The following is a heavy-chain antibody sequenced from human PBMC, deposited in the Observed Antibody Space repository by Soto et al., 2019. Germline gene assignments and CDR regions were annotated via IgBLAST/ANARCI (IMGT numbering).Heavy chain of an antibody. V-gene: IGHV4-59*01. Sequence: SETLSLTCTVSGGSISSYYWSWIRQPPGKGLEWIGYIYYSGSTNYNPSLKSRVTISVDTSKNQFSLKLSSVTAADTAVYYCARDLLDLGVGEFDPWGQGTLVTVSS. CDR2: IYYSGST. CDR1: GGSISSYY. J-gene: IGHJ5*02. D-gene: IGHD3-10*01. CDR3: ARDLLDLGVGEFDP.